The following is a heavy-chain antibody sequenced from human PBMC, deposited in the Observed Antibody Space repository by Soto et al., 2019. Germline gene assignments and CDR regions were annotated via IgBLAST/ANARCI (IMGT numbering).Heavy chain of an antibody. D-gene: IGHD3-22*01. J-gene: IGHJ6*02. CDR2: IWYDGSNK. CDR3: ARDHHYYDSSGYYSDYGMDV. V-gene: IGHV3-33*01. Sequence: GGSLRLSCAASGFTFSSYGMHWVRQAPGKGLEWVAVIWYDGSNKYYADSVKGRFTISRDNSKNTLYLQMNSLRAEDTAVYYCARDHHYYDSSGYYSDYGMDVWGQGTTVTVSS. CDR1: GFTFSSYG.